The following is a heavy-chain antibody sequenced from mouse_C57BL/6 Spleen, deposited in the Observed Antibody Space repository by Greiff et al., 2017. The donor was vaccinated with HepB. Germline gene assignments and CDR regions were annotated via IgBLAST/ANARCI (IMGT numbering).Heavy chain of an antibody. CDR2: INPNNGGT. V-gene: IGHV1-22*01. J-gene: IGHJ4*01. CDR3: ASGYRRGWYAMDY. D-gene: IGHD1-2*01. CDR1: GYTFTDYN. Sequence: EVQLQQSGPELVKPGASVKMSCKASGYTFTDYNMHWVKQSHGKSLEWIGYINPNNGGTSYNQKFKGKATLTVNKSSSTAYMELRSLTSEDSAVYYCASGYRRGWYAMDYWGQGISVTVSS.